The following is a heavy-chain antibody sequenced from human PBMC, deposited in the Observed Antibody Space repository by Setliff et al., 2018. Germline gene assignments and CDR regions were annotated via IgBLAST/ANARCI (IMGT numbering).Heavy chain of an antibody. CDR2: LNPSSGDT. V-gene: IGHV1-8*02. J-gene: IGHJ6*04. CDR1: GYPFTSYD. Sequence: ASVTVSCKASGYPFTSYDIHWLRLTSGQGLEWMGWLNPSSGDTGFAPKFQGRVTVTRDTSINTANMELSRLTSEDTAVYYCARGRTRTSTIFGIVSLSPWGDGTTVTVSS. D-gene: IGHD3-3*01. CDR3: ARGRTRTSTIFGIVSLSP.